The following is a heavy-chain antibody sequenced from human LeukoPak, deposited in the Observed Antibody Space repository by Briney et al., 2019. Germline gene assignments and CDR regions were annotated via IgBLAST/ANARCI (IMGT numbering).Heavy chain of an antibody. CDR1: GGSISSYY. J-gene: IGHJ4*02. CDR2: IYSSGST. Sequence: SETLSLTCTVSGGSISSYYWSWIRQPPGKGLEWIGYIYSSGSTNYNPSLKSRVTISVDTSNNQFSLKLSSVTAADTAVYYCARRTYYYDSSGYSGGYYFDYWGQGTLVTVSS. CDR3: ARRTYYYDSSGYSGGYYFDY. V-gene: IGHV4-4*09. D-gene: IGHD3-22*01.